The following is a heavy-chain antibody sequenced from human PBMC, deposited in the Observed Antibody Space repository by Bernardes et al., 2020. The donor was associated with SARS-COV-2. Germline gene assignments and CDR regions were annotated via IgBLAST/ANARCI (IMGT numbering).Heavy chain of an antibody. Sequence: VADQVSCKASGYTFTGYYMHWVRQAPGQGLEWMGWINPNSGGTTYAQKFQGRVTMTRDTSISTAYMELSRLRSDDTAVYYCARENIVGYCSSTSCYHWFDPWGQGTLVTGSA. J-gene: IGHJ5*02. D-gene: IGHD2-2*01. V-gene: IGHV1-2*02. CDR1: GYTFTGYY. CDR3: ARENIVGYCSSTSCYHWFDP. CDR2: INPNSGGT.